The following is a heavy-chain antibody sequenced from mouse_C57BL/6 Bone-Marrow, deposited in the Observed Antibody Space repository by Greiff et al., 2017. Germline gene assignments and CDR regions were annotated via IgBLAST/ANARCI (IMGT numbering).Heavy chain of an antibody. CDR2: ISDGGSYT. CDR1: GFTFSSYA. J-gene: IGHJ4*01. CDR3: ARDRGSYYYARYYAMDY. V-gene: IGHV5-4*01. D-gene: IGHD1-1*01. Sequence: DVMLVESGGGLVKPGGSLKLSCAASGFTFSSYAMSWVRQTPEKRLEWVATISDGGSYTYYPDNVKGRFTISRDNAKNHLYLQMSHLKAEDTAMYYCARDRGSYYYARYYAMDYWGQGTSVTVSS.